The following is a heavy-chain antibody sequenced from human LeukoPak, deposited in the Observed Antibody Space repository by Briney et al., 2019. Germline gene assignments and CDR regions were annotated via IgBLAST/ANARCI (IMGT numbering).Heavy chain of an antibody. D-gene: IGHD6-19*01. CDR3: ARDPSVAGTRD. V-gene: IGHV3-23*01. J-gene: IGHJ4*02. Sequence: TGGSLRLSCAASGFTFSSYGMSWVRQAPGKGLEWVSAISGSGGSTYYADSVKGRFTISRDNSKNTLYLQMNSLRAEDTAVYYCARDPSVAGTRDWGQGTLVTVSS. CDR2: ISGSGGST. CDR1: GFTFSSYG.